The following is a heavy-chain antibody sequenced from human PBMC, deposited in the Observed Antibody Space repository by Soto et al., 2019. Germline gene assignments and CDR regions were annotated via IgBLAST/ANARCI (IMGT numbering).Heavy chain of an antibody. D-gene: IGHD3-10*01. Sequence: QIQLVQSGAEVKKAGASVKVSCKASGYTFTNYGISWVRQALGQGLEWRGWISAYNDNTNYAQKFQGRVTLTTDTPTRTGYMERRGRTSDATAVYYCAREGYYYGSGSYSPHSYYGMDVWGQGTTVTVFS. CDR2: ISAYNDNT. CDR1: GYTFTNYG. J-gene: IGHJ6*02. V-gene: IGHV1-18*01. CDR3: AREGYYYGSGSYSPHSYYGMDV.